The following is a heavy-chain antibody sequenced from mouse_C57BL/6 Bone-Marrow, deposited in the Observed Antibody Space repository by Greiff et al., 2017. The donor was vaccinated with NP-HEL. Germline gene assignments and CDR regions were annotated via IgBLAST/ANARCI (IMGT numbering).Heavy chain of an antibody. Sequence: VQLQQSGPELVKPGASVKISCKASGYTFTDYYMNWVKQSHGKSLEWIGDINPNNGGTSYNQKFKGKATLTVDKSSSTAYMELRSLTSEDSAVYDCARGGCRSGKAWFAYWGQGTLVTVSA. CDR3: ARGGCRSGKAWFAY. D-gene: IGHD3-3*01. CDR2: INPNNGGT. CDR1: GYTFTDYY. J-gene: IGHJ3*01. V-gene: IGHV1-26*01.